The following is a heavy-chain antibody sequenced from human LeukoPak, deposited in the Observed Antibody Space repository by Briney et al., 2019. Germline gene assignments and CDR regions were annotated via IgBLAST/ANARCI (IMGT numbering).Heavy chain of an antibody. D-gene: IGHD1-1*01. J-gene: IGHJ4*02. Sequence: SVKVSCKASGGSFSSYVISWVRQAPGLGLEWLGVIMPIIGTTNYVQKFQGRVTITLDKSTSTASMELSSLRSEDTAIYFCARVSTGSLDYWGQGTLVTVSS. CDR3: ARVSTGSLDY. CDR1: GGSFSSYV. V-gene: IGHV1-69*06. CDR2: IMPIIGTT.